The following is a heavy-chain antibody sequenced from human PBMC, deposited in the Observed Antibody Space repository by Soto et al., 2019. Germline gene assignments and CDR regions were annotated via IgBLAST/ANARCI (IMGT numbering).Heavy chain of an antibody. Sequence: SETLSLTCTVSGGSISSSSYYWGWIRQPPGKGLEWIGSIYYSGSTYYNPSLKSRVTISVDTSKNQFSLKLSSVTAADTAVYYCARVQRDYYYYGMDVWGQGTPVTVSS. CDR2: IYYSGST. V-gene: IGHV4-39*01. CDR1: GGSISSSSYY. CDR3: ARVQRDYYYYGMDV. J-gene: IGHJ6*02.